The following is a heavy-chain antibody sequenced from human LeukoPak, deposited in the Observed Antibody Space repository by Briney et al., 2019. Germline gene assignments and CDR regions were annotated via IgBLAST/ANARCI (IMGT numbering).Heavy chain of an antibody. CDR3: ARRGGYGLGDT. CDR2: IYYSGST. J-gene: IGHJ5*02. D-gene: IGHD5-18*01. V-gene: IGHV4-59*08. Sequence: SETLSLTCTVSWGSLSIYICCRGWQPPGKGLEWIGYIYYSGSTNYNPSPKSRVSISVDTSKTQFTLKLSSVAAADTDVYYGARRGGYGLGDTWGQGTLVTVSS. CDR1: WGSLSIYI.